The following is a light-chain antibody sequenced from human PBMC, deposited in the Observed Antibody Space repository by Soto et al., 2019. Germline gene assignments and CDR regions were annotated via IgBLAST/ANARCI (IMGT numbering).Light chain of an antibody. CDR1: SSDVGGYNY. CDR3: SSYAGSSNV. J-gene: IGLJ1*01. CDR2: EVN. Sequence: QSALAQPPSASGSPGQSVAISCTRTSSDVGGYNYFSWYQQHPGKAPKLMIYEVNKRPSGVPDRFSGSKSGNTASLTVSGLQAEDEADYYCSSYAGSSNVFGPGTKVTVL. V-gene: IGLV2-8*01.